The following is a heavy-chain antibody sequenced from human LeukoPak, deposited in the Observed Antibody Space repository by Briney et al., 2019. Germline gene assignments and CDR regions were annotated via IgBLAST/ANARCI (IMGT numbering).Heavy chain of an antibody. V-gene: IGHV3-21*01. CDR3: ARDEVVAATFDY. CDR2: ISSSSSYI. J-gene: IGHJ4*02. CDR1: GFTFSSYS. D-gene: IGHD2-15*01. Sequence: GGSLRLSCAASGFTFSSYSMNWVRQAPGRGLEWVSSISSSSSYIYYADSVKGRFTISRDNAKNSLYLQMNSLRAEDTAVYYCARDEVVAATFDYWGQGTLVTVSS.